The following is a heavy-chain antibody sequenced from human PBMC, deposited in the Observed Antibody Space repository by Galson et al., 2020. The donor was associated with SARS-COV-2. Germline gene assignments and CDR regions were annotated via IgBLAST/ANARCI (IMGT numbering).Heavy chain of an antibody. CDR3: ARSKRITIFGVVYYYYGMDV. CDR1: GFTFSSSA. CDR2: ISYDGSNK. Sequence: GGSLRLSCAASGFTFSSSAMHWVRQAPGKGLEWVAVISYDGSNKYYADSVKGRFTISRDNSKNTLYLQMNSLRAEDTAVYYCARSKRITIFGVVYYYYGMDVWGQGTTVTVSS. V-gene: IGHV3-30*04. J-gene: IGHJ6*02. D-gene: IGHD3-3*01.